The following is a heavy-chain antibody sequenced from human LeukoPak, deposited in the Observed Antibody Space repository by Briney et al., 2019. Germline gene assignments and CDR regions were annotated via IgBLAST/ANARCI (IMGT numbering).Heavy chain of an antibody. V-gene: IGHV4-59*01. D-gene: IGHD2-15*01. Sequence: SETLSLTCTVSGGSIGSYYWSWIRQPPGKGLVWTGYIYYSGSTNYNPSLKSRVTISVDTSKNQFSLKLSSVTAADTAVYYCARGPHGSGSAFDIWGQGTMVTVSS. CDR1: GGSIGSYY. CDR3: ARGPHGSGSAFDI. J-gene: IGHJ3*02. CDR2: IYYSGST.